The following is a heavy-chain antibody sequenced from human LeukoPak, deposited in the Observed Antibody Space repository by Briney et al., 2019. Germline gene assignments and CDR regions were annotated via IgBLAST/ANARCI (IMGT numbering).Heavy chain of an antibody. J-gene: IGHJ4*02. CDR1: GFTVSSNY. D-gene: IGHD3-22*01. CDR3: ARDRGAYYYDTGY. CDR2: IYSGGET. Sequence: GGSLRLSCAASGFTVSSNYMNWVRQAPGKGLEWVSVIYSGGETYYADSVKGRFTISRDNSKNTLYLQMSSLRAEDTAVYHCARDRGAYYYDTGYWGQGTLVTVSS. V-gene: IGHV3-66*01.